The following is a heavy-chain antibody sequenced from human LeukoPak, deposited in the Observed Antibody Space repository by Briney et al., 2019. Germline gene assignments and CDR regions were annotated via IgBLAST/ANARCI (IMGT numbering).Heavy chain of an antibody. CDR1: NDSIRSDNYY. J-gene: IGHJ3*02. CDR3: ASEGDITGTTGAFDI. D-gene: IGHD1-14*01. Sequence: SEPLSLTCTVSNDSIRSDNYYWGWIRQPPGKGLEWIGSIYYSGITNYNPSLKSRVTILVDTSKNQFSLKLSSVTAADTAVYYCASEGDITGTTGAFDIWGQGTMVTVSS. CDR2: IYYSGIT. V-gene: IGHV4-39*07.